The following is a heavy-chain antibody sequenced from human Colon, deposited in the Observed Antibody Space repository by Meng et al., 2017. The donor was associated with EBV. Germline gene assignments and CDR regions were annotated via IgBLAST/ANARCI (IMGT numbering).Heavy chain of an antibody. CDR1: GDSISGSVDY. J-gene: IGHJ4*02. CDR3: ARDGPLL. CDR2: IYYTGST. Sequence: RLQDACHELVRPPETRSLTCSVYGDSISGSVDYWGWVRQPPGKGLEWIGNIYYTGSTYYNPYLKSRVTISVDTSKNQFSLKVTSMTAADTAVYYCARDGPLLWGPGTLVTVSS. V-gene: IGHV4-39*07.